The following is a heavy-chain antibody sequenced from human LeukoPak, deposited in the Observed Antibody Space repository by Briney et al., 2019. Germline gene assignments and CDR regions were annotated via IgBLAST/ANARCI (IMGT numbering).Heavy chain of an antibody. J-gene: IGHJ6*03. CDR2: IIPIFGTA. CDR1: GGTFSSYA. D-gene: IGHD2-2*01. Sequence: SVKVSCKASGGTFSSYAISWVRQAPGQGLEWMGGIIPIFGTANYAQKFQGRVTITADESTSTAYMELSSLRSEDTAVYYCTRGYCSSTSCYSRYYYMDVWGKGTTVTVSS. CDR3: TRGYCSSTSCYSRYYYMDV. V-gene: IGHV1-69*01.